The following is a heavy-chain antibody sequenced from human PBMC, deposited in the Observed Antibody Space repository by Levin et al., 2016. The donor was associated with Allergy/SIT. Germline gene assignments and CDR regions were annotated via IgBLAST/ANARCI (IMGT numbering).Heavy chain of an antibody. D-gene: IGHD5-24*01. CDR3: ARGEMHAGLDS. CDR2: ISSSGGYT. V-gene: IGHV3-21*05. J-gene: IGHJ4*02. Sequence: GESLKISCAASGFTFNTYAMHWVRQAPGKGLEWISYISSSGGYTEYTESVKGRFTMSRDNAKNSLYLQMNSLRAEDTAVYYCARGEMHAGLDSWGQGTLVTVSS. CDR1: GFTFNTYA.